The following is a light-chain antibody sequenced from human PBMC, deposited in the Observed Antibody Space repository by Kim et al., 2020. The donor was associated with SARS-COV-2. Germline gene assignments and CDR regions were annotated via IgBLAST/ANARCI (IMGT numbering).Light chain of an antibody. Sequence: SPGERAPLSCRDSSSVSTNCLALYQHNTGQAPTLLIYGASSSATGIPDRFSGSGSGTDFTLTITRLEPEDFAVYYCKQYSSSPATFGQGTQVEVK. J-gene: IGKJ1*01. CDR1: SSVSTNC. CDR2: GAS. CDR3: KQYSSSPAT. V-gene: IGKV3-20*01.